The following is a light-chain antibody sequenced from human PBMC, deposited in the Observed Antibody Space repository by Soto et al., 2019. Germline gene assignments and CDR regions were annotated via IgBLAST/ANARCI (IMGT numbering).Light chain of an antibody. J-gene: IGKJ1*01. Sequence: DIVMTQSPLSLPVTPGEPASISCRSSQSLLHSNVYNYLDWYLQKPGQSPQLLIYLGSNRASGVPDRFSGSGSGTDFTLRISRMEAEDVGVYYCMQALQTPPTFGQGTKVDIK. CDR3: MQALQTPPT. CDR2: LGS. V-gene: IGKV2-28*01. CDR1: QSLLHSNVYNY.